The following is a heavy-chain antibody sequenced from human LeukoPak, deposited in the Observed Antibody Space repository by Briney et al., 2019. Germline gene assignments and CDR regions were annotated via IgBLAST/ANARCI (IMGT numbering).Heavy chain of an antibody. CDR3: AREEDYSSSWEFDY. CDR2: IYYSGST. CDR1: GGSISSGSYY. D-gene: IGHD6-13*01. Sequence: SQTLSLTCTVSGGSISSGSYYWSWIRQPAGKGLEWIGSIYYSGSTYYNPSLKSRVTISVDTSKNQFSLKLSSVTAADTAVYYCAREEDYSSSWEFDYWGQGTLVTVSS. V-gene: IGHV4-61*02. J-gene: IGHJ4*02.